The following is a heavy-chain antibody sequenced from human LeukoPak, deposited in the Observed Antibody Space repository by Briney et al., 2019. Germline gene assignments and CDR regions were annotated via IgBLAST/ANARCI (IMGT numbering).Heavy chain of an antibody. V-gene: IGHV1-18*01. CDR3: ARDMWRLGFRGSSGRGY. Sequence: GASVKVSCKASGYTFTSYGISWVRQAPGQGLEWMGWISAYNGNTNYAQKLQGRVTMTTDTSTSTAYMEVRSLRSDDTAVYYCARDMWRLGFRGSSGRGYWGQGTLVTVSS. J-gene: IGHJ4*02. D-gene: IGHD3-16*01. CDR2: ISAYNGNT. CDR1: GYTFTSYG.